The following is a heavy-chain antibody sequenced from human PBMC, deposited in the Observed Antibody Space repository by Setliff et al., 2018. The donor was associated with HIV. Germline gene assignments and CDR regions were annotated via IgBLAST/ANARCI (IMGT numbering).Heavy chain of an antibody. CDR2: ISGSGGST. CDR3: AKDPRAAVATICDY. J-gene: IGHJ4*02. V-gene: IGHV3-23*01. Sequence: PGGSLRLSCAASGFTFSSVAMSWVRQAPGKGLEWVSAISGSGGSTYYADSVKGRFTISRDNSKNTLYLQMNSLRAEDTAVYYCAKDPRAAVATICDYWGQGTLVTVSS. D-gene: IGHD5-12*01. CDR1: GFTFSSVA.